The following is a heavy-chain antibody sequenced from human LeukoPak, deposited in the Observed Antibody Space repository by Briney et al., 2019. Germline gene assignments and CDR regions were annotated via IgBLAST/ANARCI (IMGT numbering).Heavy chain of an antibody. D-gene: IGHD2-15*01. V-gene: IGHV4-4*07. J-gene: IGHJ3*02. CDR3: ARGRYCSADICSGGDAFDI. CDR2: IYTRGST. CDR1: GGSISSYF. Sequence: SETPSLSCNVSGGSISSYFLSWIRQSPGKGLEWIGRIYTRGSTNYNPSLKSRVTMSVDTSKNQFSLKLSSVTAAGTAVYYCARGRYCSADICSGGDAFDIWGQGTMVSVSS.